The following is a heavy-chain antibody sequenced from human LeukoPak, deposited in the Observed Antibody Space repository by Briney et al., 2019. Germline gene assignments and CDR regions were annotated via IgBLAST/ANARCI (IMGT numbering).Heavy chain of an antibody. V-gene: IGHV3-74*03. Sequence: GGSLRLSCVAAEFTFSSYWMHWVRQAPGKGLVWVPRIDSGGSRTKYADSVKGRFTISRDNAEDTLYLQLNSLRADDTAVYYCVRDRTAAAGEFDYWGQGTLVTVS. D-gene: IGHD6-13*01. J-gene: IGHJ4*02. CDR3: VRDRTAAAGEFDY. CDR1: EFTFSSYW. CDR2: IDSGGSRT.